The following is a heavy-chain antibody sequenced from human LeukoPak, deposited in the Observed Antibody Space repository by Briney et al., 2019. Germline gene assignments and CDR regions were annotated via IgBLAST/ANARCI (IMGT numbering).Heavy chain of an antibody. J-gene: IGHJ4*02. CDR1: GFTSITYT. CDR2: ISSSSSYI. V-gene: IGHV3-21*03. CDR3: ARDEGFCSGGRCHISGFDY. Sequence: GGSLRLSCAASGFTSITYTMNWVRQAPGKGLEWVSSISSSSSYIYYADSVKGRFTISRHNAKNSLYLEMNSLRAEDTAVYYCARDEGFCSGGRCHISGFDYWGQGILVTVSS. D-gene: IGHD2-15*01.